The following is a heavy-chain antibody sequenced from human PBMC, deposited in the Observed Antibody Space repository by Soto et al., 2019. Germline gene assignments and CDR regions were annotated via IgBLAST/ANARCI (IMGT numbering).Heavy chain of an antibody. CDR1: GGSISVYY. J-gene: IGHJ4*02. V-gene: IGHV4-59*01. Sequence: NPSETLSLTCTTSGGSISVYYWSWIRQSPRQGLEWIGYVYDNGRPYYSPSLKSRVTISADMSKNQISLKLTSATAADTAVYYCARGVGSSPPRYWGRGTLVTVSS. D-gene: IGHD3-9*01. CDR2: VYDNGRP. CDR3: ARGVGSSPPRY.